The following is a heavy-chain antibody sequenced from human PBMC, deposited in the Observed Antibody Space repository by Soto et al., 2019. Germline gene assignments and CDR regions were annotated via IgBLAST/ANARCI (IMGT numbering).Heavy chain of an antibody. CDR2: MSHSGGN. Sequence: QVQLQQWGAGLLKPSETLSLTCAVYGGFVSSGSYYWSWIRQPPGKGLEWIGEMSHSGGNHFNPSLKRQVTISLDTCKNQFSLKMSSVTAKDTALYYCARVERRTATTVVDAFDIWGQGTMVNVSS. D-gene: IGHD1-1*01. J-gene: IGHJ3*02. CDR1: GGFVSSGSYY. V-gene: IGHV4-34*01. CDR3: ARVERRTATTVVDAFDI.